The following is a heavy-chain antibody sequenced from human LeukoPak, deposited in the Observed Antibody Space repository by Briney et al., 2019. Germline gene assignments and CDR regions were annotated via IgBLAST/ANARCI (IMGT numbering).Heavy chain of an antibody. D-gene: IGHD6-13*01. Sequence: GGSLRLSCAASGFTFSSYWMHWVRQAPGKGLVWVSRINGDGSSTTYVDSVMGRFTISRDNAKNTLYLQMNSVRAEDTAVYYCARGNIAAAGIHYWGQRTLVIVSS. CDR1: GFTFSSYW. CDR3: ARGNIAAAGIHY. J-gene: IGHJ4*02. V-gene: IGHV3-74*01. CDR2: INGDGSST.